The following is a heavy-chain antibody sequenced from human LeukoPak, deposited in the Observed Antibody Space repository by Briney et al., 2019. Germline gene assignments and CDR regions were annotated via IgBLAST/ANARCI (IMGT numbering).Heavy chain of an antibody. V-gene: IGHV4-59*01. Sequence: PSETLSLTCTVSGGSISSYYWSWIRQPPGKGLEWIGYIHYSGSTNYNPSLKSRVTISVDTSKNQFSLKLSSVTAADTAVYYCARLRGGSEFDYWGQGTLVTVSS. D-gene: IGHD3-16*01. CDR2: IHYSGST. CDR1: GGSISSYY. J-gene: IGHJ4*02. CDR3: ARLRGGSEFDY.